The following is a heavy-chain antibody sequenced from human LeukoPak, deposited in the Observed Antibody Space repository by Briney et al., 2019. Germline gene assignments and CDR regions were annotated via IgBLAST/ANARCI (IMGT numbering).Heavy chain of an antibody. V-gene: IGHV5-51*01. CDR2: IYPGESDT. Sequence: GESLKISCKGSGYSFTSYWIGRVRQMPGKGLEWMGIIYPGESDTRYSPSFQGQVTISADKSISTAYLQWSSLKASDTVMYYGGRHAVPATPCYFDYWGQGTLVTVSS. J-gene: IGHJ4*02. CDR1: GYSFTSYW. CDR3: GRHAVPATPCYFDY. D-gene: IGHD2-2*01.